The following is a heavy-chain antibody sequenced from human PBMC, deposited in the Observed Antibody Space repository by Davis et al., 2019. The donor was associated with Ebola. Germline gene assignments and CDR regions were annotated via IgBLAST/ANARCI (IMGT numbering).Heavy chain of an antibody. V-gene: IGHV3-9*01. D-gene: IGHD3-10*01. Sequence: GGSLRLSCAASGFTFDDYAMHWVRQAPGKGLEWVSGISWNSGIIGYADSVKGSFTTSRDNPKNSLYLQMSSLRAEDTALYYCAKDDRYGSGSLTYYFDYWGQGTLVTVSS. CDR3: AKDDRYGSGSLTYYFDY. J-gene: IGHJ4*02. CDR2: ISWNSGII. CDR1: GFTFDDYA.